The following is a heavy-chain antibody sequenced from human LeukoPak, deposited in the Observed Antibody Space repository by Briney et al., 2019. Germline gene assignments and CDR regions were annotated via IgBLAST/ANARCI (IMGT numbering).Heavy chain of an antibody. CDR1: GDSITSGSYY. CDR2: IYSTGST. V-gene: IGHV4-39*07. CDR3: ARDSGFWLF. J-gene: IGHJ1*01. D-gene: IGHD3-22*01. Sequence: PSETLSLTCTVSGDSITSGSYYWVWIRQTPGKGLEWIGNIYSTGSTSFNPSFKSRLTMSVDTSKNQFSLRLESVTAADSAVYFCARDSGFWLFWGQGTLVTVSS.